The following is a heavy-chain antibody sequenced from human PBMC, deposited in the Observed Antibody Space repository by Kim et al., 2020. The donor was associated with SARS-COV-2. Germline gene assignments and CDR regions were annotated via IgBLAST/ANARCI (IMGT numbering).Heavy chain of an antibody. V-gene: IGHV1-3*01. J-gene: IGHJ6*02. CDR1: GYTFTSYA. CDR2: INAGNGNT. D-gene: IGHD2-2*02. CDR3: ARRGYCSSTSCYKGENGMDV. Sequence: ASVKVSCKASGYTFTSYAMHWVRQAPGQRLEWMGWINAGNGNTKYSQKFQGRVTITRDTSASTAYMELSSLRSEDTAVYYCARRGYCSSTSCYKGENGMDVWGQGTTVTVSS.